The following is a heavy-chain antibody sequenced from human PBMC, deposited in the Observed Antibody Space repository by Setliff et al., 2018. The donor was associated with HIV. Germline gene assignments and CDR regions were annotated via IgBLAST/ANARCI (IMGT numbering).Heavy chain of an antibody. J-gene: IGHJ4*02. V-gene: IGHV3-23*01. CDR2: ISNSSPGNT. D-gene: IGHD6-6*01. CDR3: AKILVTSSSSGAFDY. Sequence: LRLSCAASGFTFSSYPMTWVRQAPGKGLEWVSAISNSSPGNTYYADSVRGRFTISRDNSKNTLYLQMNSLRGEDTAVYYCAKILVTSSSSGAFDYWGQGTLVTVSS. CDR1: GFTFSSYP.